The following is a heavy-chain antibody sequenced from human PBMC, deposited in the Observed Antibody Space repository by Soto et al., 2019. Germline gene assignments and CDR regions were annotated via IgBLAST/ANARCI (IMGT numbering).Heavy chain of an antibody. V-gene: IGHV1-46*01. CDR1: GYTFTSYY. D-gene: IGHD2-2*01. J-gene: IGHJ4*02. Sequence: ASVKVSCKASGYTFTSYYMHWVRQAPGQGLEWMGIINPSGYGTSYAQKFQGRVTMTRGTSTSTFYMELRSLRSDDTAVYFCARDGVVVPSALYYFDYWGQGTLVTVSS. CDR3: ARDGVVVPSALYYFDY. CDR2: INPSGYGT.